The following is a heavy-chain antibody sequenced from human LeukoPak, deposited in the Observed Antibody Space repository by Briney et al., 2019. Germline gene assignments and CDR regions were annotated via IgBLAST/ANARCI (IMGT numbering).Heavy chain of an antibody. D-gene: IGHD1-26*01. J-gene: IGHJ4*02. Sequence: GASLKISCKGSGYRFTSYWIGWVRQMPGKGLEWMGIIDPGDSDTRYSPSFQGQVTISADKSISTAYLQWSSLKASDTAMYYCARHDSGSYRYFDYWGQGTLVTVSS. CDR1: GYRFTSYW. CDR3: ARHDSGSYRYFDY. V-gene: IGHV5-51*01. CDR2: IDPGDSDT.